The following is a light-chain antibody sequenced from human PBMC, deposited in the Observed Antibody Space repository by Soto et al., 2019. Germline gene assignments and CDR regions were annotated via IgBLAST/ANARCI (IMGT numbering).Light chain of an antibody. CDR2: AAS. Sequence: DIRMTQSPTSVSASVGDRVTITCRASQDISSSLAWYQQKPGKAPKLLIYAASSLQSGVPSRLRGSGSGTDFTITISSIKTEDIETYYCQQANSFPLTFGGGTKVDI. J-gene: IGKJ4*01. V-gene: IGKV1D-12*01. CDR1: QDISSS. CDR3: QQANSFPLT.